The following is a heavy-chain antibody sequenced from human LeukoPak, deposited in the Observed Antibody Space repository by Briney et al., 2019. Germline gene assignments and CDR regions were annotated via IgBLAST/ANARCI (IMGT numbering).Heavy chain of an antibody. Sequence: PSETLSLTCTVSGGSISSSSYYWGWIRQPPGKGLEWIGSTYYSGSTYYNPSLKSRVTISVDTSKNQFSLKLSSVTAADTAVYYCARDITHYSGSGAAWGQGTTVTVSS. CDR2: TYYSGST. CDR3: ARDITHYSGSGAA. D-gene: IGHD3-10*01. J-gene: IGHJ6*02. CDR1: GGSISSSSYY. V-gene: IGHV4-39*07.